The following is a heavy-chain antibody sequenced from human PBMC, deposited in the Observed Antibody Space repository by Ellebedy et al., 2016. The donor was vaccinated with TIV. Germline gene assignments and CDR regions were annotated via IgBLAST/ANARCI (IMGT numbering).Heavy chain of an antibody. V-gene: IGHV1-69*13. Sequence: ASVKVSCKASGGTFSSYAISWVRQAPGQGLEWMGGIIPIFGTANYAQKFQGRVTITADESTSTAYMELSSLRSEDTAVYYCARSLIGQDCSRTTCYFGYWGQGTLVTVSS. CDR3: ARSLIGQDCSRTTCYFGY. D-gene: IGHD2-2*01. J-gene: IGHJ4*02. CDR2: IIPIFGTA. CDR1: GGTFSSYA.